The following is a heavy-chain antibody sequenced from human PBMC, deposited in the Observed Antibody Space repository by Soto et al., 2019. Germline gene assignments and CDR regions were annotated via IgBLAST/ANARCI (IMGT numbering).Heavy chain of an antibody. D-gene: IGHD6-13*01. Sequence: QVQLVQSGAEVKKPGSSVKVSCKASGGTFSSYAISWVRQAPGQGLEWMGGIITIFGTANYAQKFQGRVTITADECTSTAYMELSSLKSEDTAVYSCASREQQLVTSYYYYGMDVWGQGTTVTGSS. V-gene: IGHV1-69*01. CDR3: ASREQQLVTSYYYYGMDV. J-gene: IGHJ6*02. CDR2: IITIFGTA. CDR1: GGTFSSYA.